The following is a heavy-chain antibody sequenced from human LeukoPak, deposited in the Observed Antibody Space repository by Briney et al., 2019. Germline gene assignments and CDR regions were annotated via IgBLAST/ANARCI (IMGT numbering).Heavy chain of an antibody. D-gene: IGHD6-13*01. J-gene: IGHJ4*02. V-gene: IGHV1-69*13. CDR1: GGTFSSYA. CDR2: IIPIFGTA. Sequence: SVKVSCKASGGTFSSYAISWVRQAPGQGLEWMGGIIPIFGTANYAQKFQGRVTITADESTSTAYMELRSLRSEDTAVYYCASYSSSWYSTGGRFDYWGQGTLVAVSS. CDR3: ASYSSSWYSTGGRFDY.